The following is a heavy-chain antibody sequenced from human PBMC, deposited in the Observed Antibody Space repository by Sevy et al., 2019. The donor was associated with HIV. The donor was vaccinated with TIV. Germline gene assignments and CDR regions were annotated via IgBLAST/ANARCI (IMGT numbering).Heavy chain of an antibody. CDR1: GGSISSYY. V-gene: IGHV4-59*13. CDR2: IYYSGST. D-gene: IGHD6-19*01. Sequence: SETLSLTCTVSGGSISSYYWSWIRQPPGKGLDWIGYIYYSGSTNYNPSLKSRVTISVDTSKNQFSLKLSSVTAVDTAVHYCAGSGGRVTDFDYWGQGTLVTVSS. J-gene: IGHJ4*02. CDR3: AGSGGRVTDFDY.